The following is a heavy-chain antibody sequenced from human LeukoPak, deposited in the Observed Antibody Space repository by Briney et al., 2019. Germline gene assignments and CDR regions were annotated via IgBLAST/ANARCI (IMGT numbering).Heavy chain of an antibody. CDR2: INHSGST. CDR3: ARVLEGASGQHWYFDL. D-gene: IGHD6-19*01. J-gene: IGHJ2*01. Sequence: SETLSLTCTVSGDSISSGDYYWSWIRQPPGKGLEWIGEINHSGSTNYNPSLKSRVTISVDTSKNQFSLRLSSVTAADTAVYYCARVLEGASGQHWYFDLWGRGTLVTVSS. CDR1: GDSISSGDYY. V-gene: IGHV4-30-4*01.